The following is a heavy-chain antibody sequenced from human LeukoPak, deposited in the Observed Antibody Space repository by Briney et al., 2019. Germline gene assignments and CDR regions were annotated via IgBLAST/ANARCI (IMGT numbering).Heavy chain of an antibody. J-gene: IGHJ4*02. D-gene: IGHD6-13*01. CDR3: TIAAAGVGEFDY. Sequence: PSETLSLTCTVSGGSISSSSYYWGWIRQPPGKGLEWIGSIYYSGSTYYNPSRKSRVTISVDTSKNQFSLKLSSVTAADTAVYYCTIAAAGVGEFDYWGQGTLVTVSS. V-gene: IGHV4-39*01. CDR1: GGSISSSSYY. CDR2: IYYSGST.